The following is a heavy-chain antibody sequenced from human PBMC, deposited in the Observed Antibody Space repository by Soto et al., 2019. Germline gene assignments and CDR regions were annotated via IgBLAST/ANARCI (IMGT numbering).Heavy chain of an antibody. J-gene: IGHJ6*02. V-gene: IGHV1-18*04. CDR2: ISAYNGNT. Sequence: ASVKVSSKASGYTFTSYGISWVRQAPGQGLEWMGWISAYNGNTNYAQKLQGRVTMTTDTSTSTAYMELRSLRSDDTAVYYCARETMTDYYYYGMDVWGQGTTVTVSS. CDR3: ARETMTDYYYYGMDV. CDR1: GYTFTSYG.